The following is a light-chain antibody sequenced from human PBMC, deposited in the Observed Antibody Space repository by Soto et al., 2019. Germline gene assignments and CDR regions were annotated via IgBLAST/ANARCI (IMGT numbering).Light chain of an antibody. CDR1: QSISDW. Sequence: DIQMTQSPSTLSASVGDRVTITCRASQSISDWLAWYQQKPGKAPNLLIYKASSLESGVPSRFSGSGSGTEFTLTISSVQPDDFAAYYCQQYKSDPYTFCQGTKLEIK. CDR2: KAS. V-gene: IGKV1-5*03. CDR3: QQYKSDPYT. J-gene: IGKJ2*01.